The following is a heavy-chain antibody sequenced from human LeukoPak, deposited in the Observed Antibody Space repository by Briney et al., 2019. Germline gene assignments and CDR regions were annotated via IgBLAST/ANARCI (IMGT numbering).Heavy chain of an antibody. V-gene: IGHV1-2*02. CDR1: GYTFTGYY. Sequence: ASVKVPCKASGYTFTGYYMDWVRQAPGQGLEWMGWINPKSGGTNYAQKFQGRVTMTRDTSISTAYMELSRLRSDDTAVYYCARVPRLEYYDSSGYQDYWGQGTLVTVAS. D-gene: IGHD3-22*01. CDR2: INPKSGGT. J-gene: IGHJ4*02. CDR3: ARVPRLEYYDSSGYQDY.